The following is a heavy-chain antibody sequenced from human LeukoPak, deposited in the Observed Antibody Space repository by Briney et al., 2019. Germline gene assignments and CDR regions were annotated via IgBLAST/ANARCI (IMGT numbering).Heavy chain of an antibody. CDR3: ARLGSYHDF. J-gene: IGHJ4*02. V-gene: IGHV4-38-2*02. Sequence: SETLSLTCTVSGYSIISGYSWEWIRQPPGKGLEWIGSFHYSGSTYYNPSLMSRVTISGDTSKNQFSLRLSSVTAADTAVYFCARLGSYHDFWGQGALVTVSS. CDR2: FHYSGST. D-gene: IGHD1-26*01. CDR1: GYSIISGYS.